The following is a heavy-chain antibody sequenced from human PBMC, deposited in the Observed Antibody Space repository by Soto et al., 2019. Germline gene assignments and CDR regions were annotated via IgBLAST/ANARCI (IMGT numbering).Heavy chain of an antibody. V-gene: IGHV3-15*01. D-gene: IGHD3-22*01. J-gene: IGHJ6*02. CDR3: STDGFSLVVTSAYYAMDV. Sequence: EVQLVESGGGLVKPGGSLRLSCAASGFTFTNAWMRWVRQAPGQGLEWVGRIKSKSDGETTDYAAAVKGRFTISRDDSKNTLYLQMNSLKTEDTAVYSGSTDGFSLVVTSAYYAMDVWGQGTTVTVSS. CDR1: GFTFTNAW. CDR2: IKSKSDGETT.